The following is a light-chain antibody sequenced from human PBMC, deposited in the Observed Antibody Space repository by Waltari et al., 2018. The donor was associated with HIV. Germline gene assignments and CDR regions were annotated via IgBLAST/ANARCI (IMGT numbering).Light chain of an antibody. Sequence: SYVLTQPPSVSVAPGKQATSTCGGDNIGTTSVQWYQQRPGQAPVLVVYHDNNRPSGVPERFSGSNSGDTATLTISRVEAGDEADYYCQAWYHSDDPIFFGGGTQLTVL. J-gene: IGLJ2*01. CDR2: HDN. CDR1: NIGTTS. V-gene: IGLV3-21*03. CDR3: QAWYHSDDPIF.